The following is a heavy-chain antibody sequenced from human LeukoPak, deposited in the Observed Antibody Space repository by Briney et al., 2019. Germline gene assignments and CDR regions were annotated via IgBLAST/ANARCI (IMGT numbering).Heavy chain of an antibody. Sequence: SETLSLTRAVYGGSFSGYYWSWIRQPPGKGLEWIGEINHSGSTNYNPSLKSRVTISVDTSKNQFSLKLSSVTAADTAVYYCARVGPPNFWSGYLSGYFDYWGQGTLVTVSS. J-gene: IGHJ4*02. CDR1: GGSFSGYY. V-gene: IGHV4-34*01. D-gene: IGHD3-3*01. CDR3: ARVGPPNFWSGYLSGYFDY. CDR2: INHSGST.